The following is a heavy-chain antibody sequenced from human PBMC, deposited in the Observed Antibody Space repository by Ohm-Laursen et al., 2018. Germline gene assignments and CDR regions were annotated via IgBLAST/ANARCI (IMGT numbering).Heavy chain of an antibody. D-gene: IGHD2-8*01. J-gene: IGHJ4*02. V-gene: IGHV1-8*01. Sequence: GASVNASRQVSGYTFTSYDINWARQATGHGLEWMGWMNPNSGNTGYAQKFQGRVTMTRNTSISTAYMELSSLRSEDTAVYYCARGRGKGVPNRYWGQGTLVTVSS. CDR3: ARGRGKGVPNRY. CDR1: GYTFTSYD. CDR2: MNPNSGNT.